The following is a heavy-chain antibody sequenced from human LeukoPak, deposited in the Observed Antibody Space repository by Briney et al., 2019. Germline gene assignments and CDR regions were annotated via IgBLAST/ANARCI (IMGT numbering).Heavy chain of an antibody. CDR1: GYTFTSYD. Sequence: ASVKVSCKASGYTFTSYDINWVRQATGQGLEWMGWMNPNSGYTGYAQKFQARVTMTRNTSISTAYMELSSLRSEDTAVYYCARGSSGYDPYFDYWGQGTLVTVSS. CDR2: MNPNSGYT. CDR3: ARGSSGYDPYFDY. J-gene: IGHJ4*02. D-gene: IGHD5-12*01. V-gene: IGHV1-8*01.